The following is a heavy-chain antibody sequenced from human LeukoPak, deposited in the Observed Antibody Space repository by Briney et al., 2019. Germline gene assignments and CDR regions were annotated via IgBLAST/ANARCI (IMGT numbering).Heavy chain of an antibody. CDR1: GFTFSSYA. J-gene: IGHJ4*01. V-gene: IGHV3-23*01. Sequence: GGSLRLSCAASGFTFSSYAMTWVRQAPGKGLEWVSTISGTGISTYYADSVKGRFTISRDNSKNTLYLQMTSLRAEDTAVYYCAEVESSYCRIWGQGTLVTVSS. CDR2: ISGTGIST. CDR3: AEVESSYCRI. D-gene: IGHD3-10*01.